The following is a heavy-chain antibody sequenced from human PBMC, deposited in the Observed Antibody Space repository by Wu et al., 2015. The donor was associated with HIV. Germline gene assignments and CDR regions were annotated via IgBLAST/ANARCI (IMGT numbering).Heavy chain of an antibody. CDR1: GYPFTAFY. V-gene: IGHV1-2*02. D-gene: IGHD3-22*01. J-gene: IGHJ4*02. CDR3: ARDAPPITTEFDQ. Sequence: VQLVQSGGEVKKPGASVKVSCKASGYPFTAFYIHWVRQAPGQGPEWMGWINPINGATIYSENFEGRVTLTRDTSTDTAYMELSSLRSDDTAIYYCARDAPPITTEFDQWGQGTLVSVSS. CDR2: INPINGAT.